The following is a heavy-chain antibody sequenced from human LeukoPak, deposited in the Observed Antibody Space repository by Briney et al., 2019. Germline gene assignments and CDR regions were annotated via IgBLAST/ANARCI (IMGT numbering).Heavy chain of an antibody. CDR2: IYSGGST. CDR3: AKSYYYDSRASYYFDS. D-gene: IGHD3-22*01. CDR1: GFTVSNNY. V-gene: IGHV3-53*01. Sequence: GGSLRLSCVVSGFTVSNNYMSWVRQAPRKGLEWVSLIYSGGSTYYADSVKGRFTISRDNSKNTLYLQLNSLRAEDTAIYYCAKSYYYDSRASYYFDSWGQGTLVTVSS. J-gene: IGHJ4*02.